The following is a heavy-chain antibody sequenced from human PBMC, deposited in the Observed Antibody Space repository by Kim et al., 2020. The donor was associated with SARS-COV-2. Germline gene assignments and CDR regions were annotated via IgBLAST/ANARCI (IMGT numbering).Heavy chain of an antibody. CDR3: ASLYSGYDSVSGLVRYFVL. CDR1: GGSISSSSYY. V-gene: IGHV4-39*01. J-gene: IGHJ2*01. Sequence: SETLSLTCTVSGGSISSSSYYWGWIRQPPGKGLEWIGSIYYSGSTYYNPSLKSRVTISVDTSKNQFSLKLSSVTAADTAVYYCASLYSGYDSVSGLVRYFVLCGRGTLVTVSS. D-gene: IGHD5-12*01. CDR2: IYYSGST.